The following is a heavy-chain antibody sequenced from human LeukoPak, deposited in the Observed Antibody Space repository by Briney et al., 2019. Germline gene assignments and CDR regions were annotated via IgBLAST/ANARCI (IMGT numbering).Heavy chain of an antibody. CDR1: GFTFSSYG. V-gene: IGHV3-30*02. J-gene: IGHJ4*02. CDR3: AKVPRVSQQLGY. CDR2: IRYDGSNK. D-gene: IGHD6-13*01. Sequence: GGSLRLSCAASGFTFSSYGMHWVRQAPGKGLEWVAFIRYDGSNKYYADSVKGRFTISRDNSKNTLYLQMNSLRAEDTAVYYCAKVPRVSQQLGYWGQGTLVTVSS.